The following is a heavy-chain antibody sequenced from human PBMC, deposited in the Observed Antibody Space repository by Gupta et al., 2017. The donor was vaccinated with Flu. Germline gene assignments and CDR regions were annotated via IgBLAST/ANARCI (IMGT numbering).Heavy chain of an antibody. Sequence: EVQLVESGGGLVQPGESLRLSCAVSGFSFSSYWMGWVRQAPGKGLEWVANINRNGSEKYYLDSLKGRFTISRDNLKNSLNLEMNNLRADDTALYYCTTLNYWGSEVFESWGQGTLVTVSS. CDR2: INRNGSEK. CDR1: GFSFSSYW. D-gene: IGHD3-10*01. J-gene: IGHJ4*02. CDR3: TTLNYWGSEVFES. V-gene: IGHV3-7*01.